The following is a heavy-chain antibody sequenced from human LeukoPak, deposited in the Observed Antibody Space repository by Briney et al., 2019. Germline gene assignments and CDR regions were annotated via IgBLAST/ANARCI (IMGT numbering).Heavy chain of an antibody. CDR1: GGFTSSHH. CDR2: ISYRGST. D-gene: IGHD3-16*02. J-gene: IGHJ4*02. V-gene: IGHV4-59*08. Sequence: SETLSLTYTVAGGFTSSHHWSWIRQPPEKGLEWIGCISYRGSTYYNPSLKSRVTISLDTSKKHFSLKLTSVTAADTGVYYCATGRGLGVISPYSDSGGQGTLVTVSS. CDR3: ATGRGLGVISPYSDS.